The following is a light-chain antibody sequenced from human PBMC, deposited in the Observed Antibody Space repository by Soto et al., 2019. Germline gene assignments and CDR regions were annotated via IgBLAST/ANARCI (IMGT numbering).Light chain of an antibody. J-gene: IGLJ1*01. CDR1: SSDVGGYNY. CDR2: DVT. CDR3: SSYTSSSTPYV. Sequence: QSVVTQPASVSGSPGQSINISCTGTSSDVGGYNYVSWYQQHPVKAPKLMIYDVTNRPSGVSDRFSGSKSGNTASLTISGLQAEDEADYYCSSYTSSSTPYVFGTGTKVTAL. V-gene: IGLV2-14*01.